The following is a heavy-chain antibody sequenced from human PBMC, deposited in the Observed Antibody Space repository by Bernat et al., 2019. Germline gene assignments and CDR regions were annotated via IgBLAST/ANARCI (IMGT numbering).Heavy chain of an antibody. J-gene: IGHJ4*02. CDR2: IIPIFGTA. CDR1: GGTFSSYA. D-gene: IGHD1-26*01. Sequence: QVQLVQSGAEVKKPGSSVKVSCKASGGTFSSYAISWVRQAPGQGLEWMGGIIPIFGTANYAQKFPGRVTITADESTRTAYMELRRLRSEDTAVYYWAGDHGGATPGGYWGQGTLVTVSS. CDR3: AGDHGGATPGGY. V-gene: IGHV1-69*12.